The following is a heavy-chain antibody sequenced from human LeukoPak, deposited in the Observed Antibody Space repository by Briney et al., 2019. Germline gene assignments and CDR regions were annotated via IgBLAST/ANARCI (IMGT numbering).Heavy chain of an antibody. J-gene: IGHJ4*02. Sequence: SETLSLTCSVSGGSISSYYGSWIPQPPGMGLEWIGYIFYSGTTNYNPSLKSRVTISVDTSKNQFSLRLTSVTAADTAVYYCARGWRGSGSRLDYWGEGTLVTVSS. CDR3: ARGWRGSGSRLDY. V-gene: IGHV4-59*01. D-gene: IGHD3-10*01. CDR1: GGSISSYY. CDR2: IFYSGTT.